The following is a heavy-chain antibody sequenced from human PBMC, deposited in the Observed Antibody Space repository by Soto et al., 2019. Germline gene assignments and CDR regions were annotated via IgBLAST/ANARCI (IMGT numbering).Heavy chain of an antibody. CDR3: ARHSLALRKNNWFDP. CDR2: IFYLGTS. D-gene: IGHD3-3*02. CDR1: GDSIIRRDFY. J-gene: IGHJ5*02. V-gene: IGHV4-39*01. Sequence: SETLCLTCHVSGDSIIRRDFYWGWVRPPPGKGLEWIGSIFYLGTSYYNPTLKSRVTMYVDTSKNQFSLTLKSVTAADTALYFCARHSLALRKNNWFDPWGQGIMVT.